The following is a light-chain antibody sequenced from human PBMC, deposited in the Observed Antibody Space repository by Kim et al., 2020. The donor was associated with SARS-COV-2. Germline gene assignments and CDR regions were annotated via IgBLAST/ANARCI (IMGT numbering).Light chain of an antibody. CDR2: DVS. CDR1: QKVGGN. CDR3: QQYDDWPRYS. V-gene: IGKV3-15*01. J-gene: IGKJ2*01. Sequence: VSPGDRATFSCRASQKVGGNLAWYQHRPGQAPRLLMFDVSARATGVPDRYSGSGSGTDFTLTISSLQSEDFAVYFCQQYDDWPRYSFGQGTKLEI.